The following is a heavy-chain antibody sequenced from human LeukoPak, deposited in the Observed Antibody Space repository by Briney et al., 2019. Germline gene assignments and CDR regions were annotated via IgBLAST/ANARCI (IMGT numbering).Heavy chain of an antibody. CDR2: ISSGGPTT. CDR1: GFTFSSYA. V-gene: IGHV3-23*01. J-gene: IGHJ4*02. Sequence: PGGSLRLSCAASGFTFSSYAMSWVRQTPGKGLEWVSTISSGGPTTYYADSVKGRFTISRDDSKNTLYLQMNTLRAEDTAVYYCAKRHSSGWYYFDYWGQGTLVTVSS. CDR3: AKRHSSGWYYFDY. D-gene: IGHD6-19*01.